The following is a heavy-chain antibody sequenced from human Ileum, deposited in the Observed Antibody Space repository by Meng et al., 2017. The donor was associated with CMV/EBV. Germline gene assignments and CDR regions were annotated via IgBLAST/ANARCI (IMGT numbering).Heavy chain of an antibody. D-gene: IGHD6-13*01. CDR2: IFFSGNT. J-gene: IGHJ5*02. V-gene: IGHV4-30-4*08. CDR1: GASISSGDYY. Sequence: VQLQESGPGRVKPSQTLSLSCLVSGASISSGDYYWSWIRQPPGKGLEWIGYIFFSGNTYYNPSLNNRVIISIDTPRNQFSLKVDSVTAADTAVYYCARFRIAALGNLFDPWGHGTLVTVSS. CDR3: ARFRIAALGNLFDP.